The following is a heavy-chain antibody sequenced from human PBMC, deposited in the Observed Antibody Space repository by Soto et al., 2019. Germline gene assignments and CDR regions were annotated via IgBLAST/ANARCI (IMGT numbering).Heavy chain of an antibody. D-gene: IGHD3-10*01. CDR2: ISYDGSNK. Sequence: QAGGSLRLSCAASGFTFSSYAMHWVRQAPGKGLEWVAVISYDGSNKYYADSVKGRFTISRDNSKNTLYLQMNSLRAEDTAVYYCAREVGASGITMVRGVIFPYYGMDVWGQGTTVTVSS. J-gene: IGHJ6*02. CDR1: GFTFSSYA. CDR3: AREVGASGITMVRGVIFPYYGMDV. V-gene: IGHV3-30-3*01.